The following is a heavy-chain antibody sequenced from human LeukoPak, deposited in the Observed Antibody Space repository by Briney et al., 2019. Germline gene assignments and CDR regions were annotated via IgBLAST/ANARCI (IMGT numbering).Heavy chain of an antibody. CDR1: GFTFSSYW. V-gene: IGHV3-7*01. D-gene: IGHD3-22*01. Sequence: GGSLRLSCAASGFTFSSYWMSRVRQAPGKGLEWVANIKQDGSEKYYVDSVKGRFTISRDNAKNSLYLQMNSLRAEDTAVYYCARDFRNTMIVVGYYFDYWGQGALVTVSS. CDR3: ARDFRNTMIVVGYYFDY. CDR2: IKQDGSEK. J-gene: IGHJ4*02.